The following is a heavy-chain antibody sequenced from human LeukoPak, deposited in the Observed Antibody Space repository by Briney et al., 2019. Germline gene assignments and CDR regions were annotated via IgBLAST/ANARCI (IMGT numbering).Heavy chain of an antibody. CDR2: IKQGGSEK. V-gene: IGHV3-7*01. Sequence: PGGSLRLSCAASGFTFSSYWMSWVRQAPGRGLDWVANIKQGGSEKYYVDSVKGRFTISRDDAKSSLYLQMNSLRAEDTAVYYCARIYCSSISCHFDYWGQGTLVTVSS. D-gene: IGHD2-2*01. CDR1: GFTFSSYW. CDR3: ARIYCSSISCHFDY. J-gene: IGHJ4*02.